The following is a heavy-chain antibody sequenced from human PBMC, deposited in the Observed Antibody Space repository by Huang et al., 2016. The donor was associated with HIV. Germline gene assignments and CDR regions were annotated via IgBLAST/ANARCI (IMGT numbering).Heavy chain of an antibody. CDR2: ISHTGGA. CDR1: GGSFSGYY. CDR3: ARGRGAKYYDRAYLY. V-gene: IGHV4-34*01. D-gene: IGHD1-26*01. Sequence: QVQLHQWGARLVKPSETLSLTCAVFGGSFSGYYWTWIRQAPGKGLQGIGEISHTGGATYNPSLKSRSTISLDTSKSQLFLMVSSANVADTAEYFCARGRGAKYYDRAYLYWGQGTLVTVSS. J-gene: IGHJ4*02.